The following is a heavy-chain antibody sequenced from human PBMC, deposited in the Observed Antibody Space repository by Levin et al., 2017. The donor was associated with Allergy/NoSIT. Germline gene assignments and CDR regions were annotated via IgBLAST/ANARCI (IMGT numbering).Heavy chain of an antibody. V-gene: IGHV1-18*01. Sequence: ASVKVSCETSGYIFTAYGISWVRQAPGRGFEWMGWVNTDDGKTQYAQSFQGRLTVSTDTSTNTAYMDLRSLRPDDTAIYYCARSLPGKLAVGTFDFWGQGTLITVSS. J-gene: IGHJ4*02. CDR2: VNTDDGKT. CDR3: ARSLPGKLAVGTFDF. CDR1: GYIFTAYG. D-gene: IGHD6-13*01.